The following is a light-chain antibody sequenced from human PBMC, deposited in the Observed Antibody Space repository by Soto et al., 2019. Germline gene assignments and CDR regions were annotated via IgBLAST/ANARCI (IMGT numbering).Light chain of an antibody. CDR1: QSVGSK. Sequence: EVVLTQSPGTLSLSLGERVTLSCRASQSVGSKLAWYQQRPGQPPRLLIYGASTRDTGVPPRFSGSGSGTEFTLTITSLQSEDFAVYYCQQYNNWPPWTFGQGTKVDIK. CDR3: QQYNNWPPWT. J-gene: IGKJ1*01. V-gene: IGKV3D-15*01. CDR2: GAS.